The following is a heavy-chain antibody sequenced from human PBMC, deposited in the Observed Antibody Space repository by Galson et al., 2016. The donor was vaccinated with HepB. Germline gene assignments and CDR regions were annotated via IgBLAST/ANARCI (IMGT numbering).Heavy chain of an antibody. D-gene: IGHD7-27*01. Sequence: SVKVSCKASGGTFSGYAISWVRQAPGQGLEWMGGIIPISPTTYPAQKFHGRLTITADESTSTAHMELNSLTSEDTAVYFCARGRGEIDSWGQGTLVTVSS. CDR1: GGTFSGYA. V-gene: IGHV1-69*13. CDR2: IIPISPTT. J-gene: IGHJ4*02. CDR3: ARGRGEIDS.